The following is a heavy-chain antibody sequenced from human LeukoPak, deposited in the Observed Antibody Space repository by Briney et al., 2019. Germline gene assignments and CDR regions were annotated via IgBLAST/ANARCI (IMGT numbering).Heavy chain of an antibody. V-gene: IGHV3-74*01. CDR1: GFTFSTYW. Sequence: GGSLRPSCAASGFTFSTYWMHWVRQAPGKGLVWVSHIKSDGSRTTYADSVRGRFTISRDNAKNTLYLQMNSLRAEDTAVYYCARDRGYTQDYWGQGTLVSVSS. D-gene: IGHD5-12*01. J-gene: IGHJ4*02. CDR3: ARDRGYTQDY. CDR2: IKSDGSRT.